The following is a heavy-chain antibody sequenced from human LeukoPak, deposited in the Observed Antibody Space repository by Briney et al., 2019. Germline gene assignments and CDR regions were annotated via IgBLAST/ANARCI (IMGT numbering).Heavy chain of an antibody. V-gene: IGHV3-21*04. CDR3: AKESIAAAGFDY. Sequence: GGSLRLSCAGSEFTFSSYSMHWVRQAPGKGLEWVSSIDGSSSDIYYADSVKGRFTISRDNSKNSLYLQMNSLRAEDMALYYCAKESIAAAGFDYWGQGTLVTVSS. CDR2: IDGSSSDI. J-gene: IGHJ4*02. D-gene: IGHD6-13*01. CDR1: EFTFSSYS.